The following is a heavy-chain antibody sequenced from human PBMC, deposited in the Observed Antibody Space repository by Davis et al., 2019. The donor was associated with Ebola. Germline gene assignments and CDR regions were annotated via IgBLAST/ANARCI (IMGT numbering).Heavy chain of an antibody. CDR3: ARGGGPTVTTTYFQY. CDR1: GGSINSHY. Sequence: PSETLSLTCTVSGGSINSHYWGWIRQPPGKGPEWIGYVYSSGSTNYNPSLKSRVSMSVDTSKNQFSLNLNSVTAADTAVYYCARGGGPTVTTTYFQYWGQGTLVTVSS. D-gene: IGHD4-17*01. CDR2: VYSSGST. J-gene: IGHJ1*01. V-gene: IGHV4-59*11.